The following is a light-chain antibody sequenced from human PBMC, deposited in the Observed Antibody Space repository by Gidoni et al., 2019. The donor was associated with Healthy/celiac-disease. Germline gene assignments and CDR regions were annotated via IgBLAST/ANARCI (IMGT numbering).Light chain of an antibody. CDR3: QQRSNWPPALT. J-gene: IGKJ4*01. V-gene: IGKV3-11*01. CDR1: QSVSSY. Sequence: EIVLTQSPAPLSLSPGERATLSCRASQSVSSYLAWYQQQPGQAPRLLIYDASNRATGIPARFSGSGSGTDFTLTISSLEPEDFAVYYCQQRSNWPPALTFGGGTKVEIK. CDR2: DAS.